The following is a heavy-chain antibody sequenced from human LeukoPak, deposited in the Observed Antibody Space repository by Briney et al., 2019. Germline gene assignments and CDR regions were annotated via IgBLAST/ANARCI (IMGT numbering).Heavy chain of an antibody. Sequence: SETLSLTCAVYGGSFSGYYWSWIRQPPGKGLEWIGEINHSGSTNYNPSLKSRVTISVDTSKNQFSLKLSSVTAADTAVYYCARGWGNWFYYYYYMDVWGKGTTVTVSS. CDR1: GGSFSGYY. J-gene: IGHJ6*03. D-gene: IGHD2/OR15-2a*01. V-gene: IGHV4-34*01. CDR3: ARGWGNWFYYYYYMDV. CDR2: INHSGST.